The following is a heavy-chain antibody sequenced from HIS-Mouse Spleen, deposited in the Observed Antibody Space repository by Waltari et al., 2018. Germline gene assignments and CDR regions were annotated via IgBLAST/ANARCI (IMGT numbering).Heavy chain of an antibody. CDR2: IYYGGDT. D-gene: IGHD6-13*01. CDR1: GGSISSSSYY. V-gene: IGHV4-39*07. CDR3: AREIPYSSSWYDWYFDL. Sequence: QLQLQESGPGLVKPSETLSLTCTVSGGSISSSSYYWGWIRQPPGKGLEWIGGIYYGGDTTYNPSLKSRVTISVDTSKNQFSLKLSSVTAADTAVYYCAREIPYSSSWYDWYFDLWGRGTLVTVSS. J-gene: IGHJ2*01.